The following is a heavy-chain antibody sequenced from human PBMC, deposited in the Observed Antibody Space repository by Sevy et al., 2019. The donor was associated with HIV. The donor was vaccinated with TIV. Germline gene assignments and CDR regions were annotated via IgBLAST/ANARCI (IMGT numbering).Heavy chain of an antibody. J-gene: IGHJ4*02. CDR3: ARAAYSSSWYFDY. Sequence: GGSLRRSCAASGFTFSDHYMDWVRQAPGKGLEWVGRTRNKANSYTTEYAASVKGRFTISRDDSKNSLYLQMNSLKTEDTAVYYCARAAYSSSWYFDYWGQGTLVTVSS. V-gene: IGHV3-72*01. CDR1: GFTFSDHY. CDR2: TRNKANSYTT. D-gene: IGHD6-13*01.